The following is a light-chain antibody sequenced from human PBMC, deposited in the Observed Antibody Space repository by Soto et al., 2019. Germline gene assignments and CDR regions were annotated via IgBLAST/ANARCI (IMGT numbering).Light chain of an antibody. J-gene: IGLJ3*02. V-gene: IGLV1-44*01. CDR3: STWDDSLKGLV. Sequence: QPVLTQPPSASGTPGQRVTISCSGSNSNIGSNTVNWYQQLPGTAPRLFIYSSDRRPSGVPARFSGSKSDTSASLAINGLQSEDEAHYFCSTWDDSLKGLVFGGGTKLTVL. CDR1: NSNIGSNT. CDR2: SSD.